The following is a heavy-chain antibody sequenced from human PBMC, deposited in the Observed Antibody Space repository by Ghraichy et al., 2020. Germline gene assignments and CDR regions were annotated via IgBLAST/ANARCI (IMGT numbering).Heavy chain of an antibody. V-gene: IGHV4-61*02. J-gene: IGHJ5*02. CDR1: GGSIDSGSYY. CDR3: ARDKNGGLFDP. Sequence: LSLTCTVSGGSIDSGSYYWSWIRQPAGKGLEWIGRIYTTGSTNYNPSLKNRVTMSVDTSKNQLSLKLSSVTAADTAVYYCARDKNGGLFDPWRQGTLVTVSS. D-gene: IGHD6-25*01. CDR2: IYTTGST.